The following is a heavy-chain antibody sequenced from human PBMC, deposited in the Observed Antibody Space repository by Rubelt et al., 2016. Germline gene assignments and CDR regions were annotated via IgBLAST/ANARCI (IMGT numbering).Heavy chain of an antibody. CDR3: ASRPEGQLESDLDY. D-gene: IGHD6-13*01. Sequence: EVQLLESGGGLVQPGGSLRLSCAASGFTFSRNAMNWVRQAPGKGLDWVSSISGSGGSTYYADSVKGRFSISRDNSKNTLYLQMNSLRAEDTAVYYCASRPEGQLESDLDYWGQGTLVTVSS. V-gene: IGHV3-23*01. J-gene: IGHJ4*02. CDR2: ISGSGGST. CDR1: GFTFSRNA.